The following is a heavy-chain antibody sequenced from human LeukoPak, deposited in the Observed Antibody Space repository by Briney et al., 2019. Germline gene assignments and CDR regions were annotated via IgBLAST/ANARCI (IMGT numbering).Heavy chain of an antibody. CDR1: GYTFTGSY. V-gene: IGHV1-2*02. J-gene: IGHJ4*02. Sequence: GASVKVSCKASGYTFTGSYMHWVRQAPGQGLEWMGWINPNSGDTKYAQKFQGRVTMTRDTSISTAYMELSRLTSDDTAVYYCATQRGSYLWGTDFDYWGQGTLVTVSS. D-gene: IGHD3-16*01. CDR3: ATQRGSYLWGTDFDY. CDR2: INPNSGDT.